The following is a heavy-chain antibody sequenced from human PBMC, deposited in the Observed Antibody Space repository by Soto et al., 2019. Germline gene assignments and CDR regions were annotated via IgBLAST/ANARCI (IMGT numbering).Heavy chain of an antibody. V-gene: IGHV3-30-3*01. CDR2: ISYDGSNK. Sequence: QVQLVESGGGVVQPGRSLRLSCAASGFTFSSYAMHWVRQAPGKGLEWVAVISYDGSNKYYADSVKGRFTISRDNSKNTLYLQMNSLRAEDTAVYYCARLRDYSSSWYWAAVAALDYWGQGTLVTVSS. J-gene: IGHJ4*02. D-gene: IGHD6-13*01. CDR3: ARLRDYSSSWYWAAVAALDY. CDR1: GFTFSSYA.